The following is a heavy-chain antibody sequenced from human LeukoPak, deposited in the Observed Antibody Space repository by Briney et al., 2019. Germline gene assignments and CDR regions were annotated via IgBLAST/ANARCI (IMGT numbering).Heavy chain of an antibody. J-gene: IGHJ4*02. V-gene: IGHV3-7*01. CDR1: GFTFSSYW. CDR3: ARPGPYDSSGYSTSFDY. CDR2: INQDGSEK. Sequence: GGSLRLSCAASGFTFSSYWMSWVRQAPGKGLEWVANINQDGSEKYYVDSVRGRFTISRDNAKNSLYLQMNSLRAEDTAVYYCARPGPYDSSGYSTSFDYWGQGTLVTVSS. D-gene: IGHD3-22*01.